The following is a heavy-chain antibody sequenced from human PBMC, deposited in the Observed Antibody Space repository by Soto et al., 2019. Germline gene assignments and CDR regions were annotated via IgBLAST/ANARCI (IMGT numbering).Heavy chain of an antibody. CDR1: GFTFSDYA. V-gene: IGHV3-30*18. CDR3: AKDLQREVIVLVPAANDYYGMDV. Sequence: GGSLRLSCAASGFTFSDYAMHWVRQAPGKGLEWVAVVSHDGRNTHYADSVKGRFTISRDSSKKTVYLEMTSLRAEDTAVYYCAKDLQREVIVLVPAANDYYGMDVWGQGTTVTVSS. D-gene: IGHD2-2*01. J-gene: IGHJ6*02. CDR2: VSHDGRNT.